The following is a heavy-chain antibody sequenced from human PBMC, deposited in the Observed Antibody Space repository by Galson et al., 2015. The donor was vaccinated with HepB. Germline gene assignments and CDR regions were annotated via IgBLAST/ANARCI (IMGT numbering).Heavy chain of an antibody. J-gene: IGHJ6*02. V-gene: IGHV3-30-3*01. CDR1: GSTFSSYP. Sequence: SLRLSCAASGSTFSSYPMHWVRQAPGKGLEWVADGSNKYYADSVKGRFTLSRDNSKYTLYLQMNSRSAEDTAVYYCMRVLSVYSSWSRNNHYYSGKDVWGQGTTVTISS. CDR2: GSNK. D-gene: IGHD6-19*01. CDR3: MRVLSVYSSWSRNNHYYSGKDV.